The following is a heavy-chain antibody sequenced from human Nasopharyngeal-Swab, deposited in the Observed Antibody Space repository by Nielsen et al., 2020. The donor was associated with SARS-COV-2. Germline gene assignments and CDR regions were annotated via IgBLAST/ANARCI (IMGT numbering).Heavy chain of an antibody. CDR3: ASGGAGGVIVTYYFDY. D-gene: IGHD3-16*02. V-gene: IGHV1-8*03. Sequence: WVRQAPGQGLEWMGWMNPNSGNTGYAQEFQGRVTITRDTSASTAYMELSSLRSEDTAVYYCASGGAGGVIVTYYFDYWGQGTLVTVSS. J-gene: IGHJ4*02. CDR2: MNPNSGNT.